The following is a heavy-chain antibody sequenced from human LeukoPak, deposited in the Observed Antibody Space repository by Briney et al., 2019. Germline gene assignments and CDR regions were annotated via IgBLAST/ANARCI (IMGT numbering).Heavy chain of an antibody. J-gene: IGHJ4*02. V-gene: IGHV3-23*01. Sequence: GGSLRLSCAASGFTFSSYAMSWVRQAPGKGLEWVPSISGSGGSTHYADSVKGRFTISRDNSKNTLYLQMSSLRAEDTAVYHCAKGSRIAVAGTVDYWGQGTLVTVSS. D-gene: IGHD6-19*01. CDR3: AKGSRIAVAGTVDY. CDR2: ISGSGGST. CDR1: GFTFSSYA.